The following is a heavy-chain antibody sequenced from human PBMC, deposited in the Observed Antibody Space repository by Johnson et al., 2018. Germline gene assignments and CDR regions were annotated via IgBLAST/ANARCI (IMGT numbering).Heavy chain of an antibody. Sequence: VQLVECGGGVVQPGRSLRLSCAASGFTFSSYGMHWVRQAPGKGLEWVAVIWYDGSNKYYVDSVKGRFTISRDDYKNTLYLQMNSLRAEDTAAYYCARGGGYYYGSGSYFDYWGQGTLVTVSS. J-gene: IGHJ4*02. CDR2: IWYDGSNK. V-gene: IGHV3-33*01. CDR3: ARGGGYYYGSGSYFDY. D-gene: IGHD3-10*01. CDR1: GFTFSSYG.